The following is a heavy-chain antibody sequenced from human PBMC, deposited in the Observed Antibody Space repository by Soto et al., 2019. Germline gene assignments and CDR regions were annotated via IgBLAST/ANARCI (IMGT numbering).Heavy chain of an antibody. CDR2: IYHSGST. J-gene: IGHJ5*02. D-gene: IGHD6-6*01. Sequence: SETLSLTCAVSGGSISSSNWWSWVRQPPGKGLEWIGEIYHSGSTNYNPSLKSRVTISVDKSKNQFSLKLSSVTAADTAVYYCAREPAAPRYNWFDPWGQGTLVTVSS. CDR3: AREPAAPRYNWFDP. V-gene: IGHV4-4*02. CDR1: GGSISSSNW.